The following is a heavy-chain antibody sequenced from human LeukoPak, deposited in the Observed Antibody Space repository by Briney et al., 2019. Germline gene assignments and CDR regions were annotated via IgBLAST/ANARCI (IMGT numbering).Heavy chain of an antibody. Sequence: ASVKVSCKASGYTFTGYYMHWVRQAPGQGLEWMGWINPNSGGTNYAQKFQGRVTMTRDTSISTAYMELSRLRSDDTGVYYCARVRTGYCSSTSRYTSWFDPWGQGTLVTVSS. CDR1: GYTFTGYY. D-gene: IGHD2-2*02. V-gene: IGHV1-2*02. CDR2: INPNSGGT. J-gene: IGHJ5*02. CDR3: ARVRTGYCSSTSRYTSWFDP.